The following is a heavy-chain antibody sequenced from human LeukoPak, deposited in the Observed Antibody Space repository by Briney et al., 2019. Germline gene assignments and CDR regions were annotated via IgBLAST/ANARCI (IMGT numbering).Heavy chain of an antibody. Sequence: ASVKVSCKASGYTFTSYAMHWVRQAPGQRLEWMGWINAGNGNTKYSQKFQGRVTITRDTSASTAYMELSSLRSEDTAVYYCARPPTAYSSGWYFWFDPWGQGTLVTVSS. CDR2: INAGNGNT. J-gene: IGHJ5*02. CDR3: ARPPTAYSSGWYFWFDP. CDR1: GYTFTSYA. D-gene: IGHD6-19*01. V-gene: IGHV1-3*01.